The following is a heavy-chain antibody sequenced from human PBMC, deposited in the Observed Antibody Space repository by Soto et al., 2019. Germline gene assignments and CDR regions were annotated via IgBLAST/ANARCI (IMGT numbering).Heavy chain of an antibody. CDR1: GFTFSTSA. D-gene: IGHD1-26*01. CDR2: IVGGSGNT. J-gene: IGHJ6*02. CDR3: VARRSGLYAMDV. Sequence: SVKVSCKASGFTFSTSAVQCVRQARGQRPEWMGWIVGGSGNTNYAQNSQERVIITRDMSTSTVYMELSSLRSDDTAVYFCVARRSGLYAMDVWGQGTTVTVSS. V-gene: IGHV1-58*01.